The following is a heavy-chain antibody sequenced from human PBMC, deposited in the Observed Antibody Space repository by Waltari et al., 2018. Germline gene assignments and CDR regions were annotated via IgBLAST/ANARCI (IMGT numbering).Heavy chain of an antibody. CDR1: GYIFTGHD. J-gene: IGHJ4*02. CDR3: ARRPYSSGWSDFDY. V-gene: IGHV1-18*01. CDR2: ISAYNGNT. Sequence: QVQLVQSGAEVKMPGASVKVSCKASGYIFTGHDISWLRQAPGQGLEWMGWISAYNGNTNYARRRQGRVTMTTDTSTGTAYMELRSLRSDDTAIYFCARRPYSSGWSDFDYWGQGTLVTVSS. D-gene: IGHD6-19*01.